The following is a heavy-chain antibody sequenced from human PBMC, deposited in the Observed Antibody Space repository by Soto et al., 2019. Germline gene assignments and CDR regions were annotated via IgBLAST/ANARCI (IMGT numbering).Heavy chain of an antibody. CDR1: GGTFSNYA. J-gene: IGHJ6*02. CDR2: LIPISGTA. CDR3: ARVGHYYYGMDV. D-gene: IGHD3-10*01. V-gene: IGHV1-69*12. Sequence: QVQLVQSGAEVKKPGSSVKVSCKASGGTFSNYAIAWVRQAPGQGLEWMGGLIPISGTANYAQKFQGRVTITADESTSTAYMELRSLRSEDTAVYYCARVGHYYYGMDVWGQGTTVTVSS.